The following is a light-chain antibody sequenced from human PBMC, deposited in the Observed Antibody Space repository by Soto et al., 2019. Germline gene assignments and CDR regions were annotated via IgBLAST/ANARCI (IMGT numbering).Light chain of an antibody. CDR2: GTS. CDR1: QSVPSTY. J-gene: IGKJ1*01. Sequence: VMTQTPATLSLPPGQRATLSCSASQSVPSTYFAWYQQKSGQPPRLLISGTSNRATGIPDRFSGSGSGGDFTLTISRLEPEDFAVYFCQQFGNSPWTFGQGTKVDIK. V-gene: IGKV3-20*01. CDR3: QQFGNSPWT.